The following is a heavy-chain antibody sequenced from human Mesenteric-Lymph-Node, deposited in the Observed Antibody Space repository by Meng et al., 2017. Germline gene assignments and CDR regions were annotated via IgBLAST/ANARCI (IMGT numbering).Heavy chain of an antibody. CDR3: ARGIVDGYGGDSWFDP. CDR1: GYTFTDYY. Sequence: QVQRVQSGEEGKKPGAAGKGSGKAAGYTFTDYYMQWVRQAPGQGLEWMGRLNPNRGDTNYAQKFQGRVTMTRDTSIRTAYMELSRLTSDDTAVYYCARGIVDGYGGDSWFDPWGQGTLVTVSS. D-gene: IGHD5-18*01. CDR2: LNPNRGDT. V-gene: IGHV1-2*06. J-gene: IGHJ5*02.